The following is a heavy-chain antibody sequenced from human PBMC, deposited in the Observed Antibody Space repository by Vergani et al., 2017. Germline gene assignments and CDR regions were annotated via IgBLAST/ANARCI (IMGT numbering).Heavy chain of an antibody. V-gene: IGHV4-61*03. J-gene: IGHJ3*01. CDR2: INHSGTI. Sequence: QLQLQQSGPGLVKPSETLFLTCTVSADSISSGSYYWSWIRLAPGKGLEWIGEINHSGTINYNPTLKSPFNVSIDTSRDHFSLKLRSVSAADTAVYFCARRAERWETLLRDDFDVWGQGTFVTVSP. CDR3: ARRAERWETLLRDDFDV. CDR1: ADSISSGSYY. D-gene: IGHD1-26*01.